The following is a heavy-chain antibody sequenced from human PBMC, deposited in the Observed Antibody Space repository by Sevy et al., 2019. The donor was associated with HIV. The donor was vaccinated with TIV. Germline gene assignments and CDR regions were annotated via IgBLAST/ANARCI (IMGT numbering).Heavy chain of an antibody. D-gene: IGHD3-16*01. V-gene: IGHV4-61*08. Sequence: SETLSLTCTVSGGSISSGGYYWSWIRQHPGKGLEWIGHIYKTGSTNYKLSLQSRVTISVDTSTNQFSLRLRSVTAADTAVYYCARVPRGQLWYSGSLGGYYYHMDVWGKGTTVTVSS. CDR1: GGSISSGGYY. CDR3: ARVPRGQLWYSGSLGGYYYHMDV. CDR2: IYKTGST. J-gene: IGHJ6*03.